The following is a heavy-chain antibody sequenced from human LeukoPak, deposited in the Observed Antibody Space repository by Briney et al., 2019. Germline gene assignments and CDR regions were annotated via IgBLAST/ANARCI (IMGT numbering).Heavy chain of an antibody. D-gene: IGHD3-3*01. CDR3: ARGGHYDFWSGYSENAFDI. J-gene: IGHJ3*02. CDR2: INHSGST. Sequence: SESLSLTCAVYGGSFSGYYWSWIRQPPGKGLEWIGEINHSGSTNYNPSLKSRVTISVDTSKNQFSLKLSSVTAADTAVYYCARGGHYDFWSGYSENAFDIWGQGTMVTVSS. V-gene: IGHV4-34*01. CDR1: GGSFSGYY.